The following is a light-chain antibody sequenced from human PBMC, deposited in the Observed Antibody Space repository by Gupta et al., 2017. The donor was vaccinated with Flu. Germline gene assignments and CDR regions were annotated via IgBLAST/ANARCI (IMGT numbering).Light chain of an antibody. CDR2: NAS. CDR1: SDVNTL. CDR3: QQRSRWPYA. V-gene: IGKV3D-11*01. J-gene: IGKJ2*01. Sequence: STSRPCIASSDVNTLLPWYQQRPGQAPSRLIYNASTRDTGVPARFSASGSGTDFTLTVSSLEPEDFAIYYCQQRSRWPYAFGQGTKVEI.